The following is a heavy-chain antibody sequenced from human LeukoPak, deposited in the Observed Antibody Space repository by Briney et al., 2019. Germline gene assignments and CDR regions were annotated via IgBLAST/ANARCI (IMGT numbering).Heavy chain of an antibody. CDR3: ARVLVGALRYCSGGACPFDL. J-gene: IGHJ2*01. D-gene: IGHD2-15*01. Sequence: KPSETLPLTCTVSGGSIRRHYWSWIRQPPGKGLEWIGYIYYSWSTNYNPSRKSRVTMSVDTCKNQFFLRLSSVTAADTVVYYCARVLVGALRYCSGGACPFDLWGRGTLVTVSS. CDR1: GGSIRRHY. V-gene: IGHV4-59*11. CDR2: IYYSWST.